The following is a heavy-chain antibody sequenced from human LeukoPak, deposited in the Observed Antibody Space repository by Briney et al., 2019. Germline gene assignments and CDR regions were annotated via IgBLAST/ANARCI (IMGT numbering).Heavy chain of an antibody. CDR1: GFTFSSYS. V-gene: IGHV3-21*01. CDR2: ISSSSSYI. Sequence: GGSLRLSCAASGFTFSSYSMNWVRQAPGKGLEWVSSISSSSSYIYYADSVKGRFTISRDNAKNSLYLQMNSLRAEDTAVYYCARDPRLSELVPGFDHWGQGTLVTVSS. CDR3: ARDPRLSELVPGFDH. D-gene: IGHD6-13*01. J-gene: IGHJ4*02.